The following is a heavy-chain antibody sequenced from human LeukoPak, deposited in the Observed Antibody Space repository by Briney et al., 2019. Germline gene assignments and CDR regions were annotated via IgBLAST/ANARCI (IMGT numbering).Heavy chain of an antibody. Sequence: SQTLSLTCTVSGGSISSGSYYWSWIRQPAGKGLEWIGRIYTSGSTNYNPSLKSRVTISVDTPKNQFSLKLSSVTAADTAVYYCARDYPHDDAFDIWGQGTMVTVSS. CDR1: GGSISSGSYY. CDR3: ARDYPHDDAFDI. CDR2: IYTSGST. J-gene: IGHJ3*02. V-gene: IGHV4-61*02.